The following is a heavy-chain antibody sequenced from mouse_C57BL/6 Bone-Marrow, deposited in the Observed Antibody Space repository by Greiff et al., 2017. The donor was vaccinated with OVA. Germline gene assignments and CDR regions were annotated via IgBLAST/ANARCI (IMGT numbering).Heavy chain of an antibody. CDR1: GYTFTSYT. D-gene: IGHD2-3*01. Sequence: VQLQQSGAELARPGASVKMSCKASGYTFTSYTMHWVKQRPGQGLEWIGYINPSSGYTKYNQKFKDKATLTADKSSSTAYMQLSSLTSEDSAVYYCARWDDGYYGFDYGGQGTTLTVSS. CDR2: INPSSGYT. J-gene: IGHJ2*01. CDR3: ARWDDGYYGFDY. V-gene: IGHV1-4*01.